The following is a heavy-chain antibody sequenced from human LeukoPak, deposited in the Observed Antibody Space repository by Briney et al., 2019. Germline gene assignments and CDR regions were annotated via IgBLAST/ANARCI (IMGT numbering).Heavy chain of an antibody. V-gene: IGHV1-69*13. CDR2: IIPIFGSS. D-gene: IGHD5-18*01. CDR1: GGTFNNYA. J-gene: IGHJ5*02. CDR3: ARVTHTELSTWFDP. Sequence: SVKVSCKASGGTFNNYAINWVRQAPGQGLEWMGGIIPIFGSSNYAQKFQGRVTIPADESTTTAYMELSSLSSEDTAVYYCARVTHTELSTWFDPWGQGTLVTVSS.